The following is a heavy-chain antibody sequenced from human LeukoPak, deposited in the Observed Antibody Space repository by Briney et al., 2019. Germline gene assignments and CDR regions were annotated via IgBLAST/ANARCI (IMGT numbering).Heavy chain of an antibody. V-gene: IGHV4-4*07. CDR2: IYTSGST. D-gene: IGHD2/OR15-2a*01. J-gene: IGHJ6*04. Sequence: SEILSLTCTVSGGSISSYYWSWIRQPAGKGLEWIGRIYTSGSTNYNPSLKSRVTMSVDTSKNQFSLKLSSVTAADTGVYYCARGGLIVTRPLDVWGKGTTVTVSS. CDR3: ARGGLIVTRPLDV. CDR1: GGSISSYY.